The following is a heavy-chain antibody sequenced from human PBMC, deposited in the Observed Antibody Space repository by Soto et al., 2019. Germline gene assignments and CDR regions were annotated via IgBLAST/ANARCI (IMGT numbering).Heavy chain of an antibody. CDR2: IDPSDSYT. CDR1: CCSVSSYW. D-gene: IGHD6-19*01. V-gene: IGHV5-10-1*01. Sequence: SLKSSENGYCCSVSSYWNSRVRHMPGKGLEWMGRIDPSDSYTNYSPSFQGHVTISADKSISTAYLQWSSLKASDTAMYYCARHKTDPRASGFDPWGQGTLVTVSS. CDR3: ARHKTDPRASGFDP. J-gene: IGHJ5*02.